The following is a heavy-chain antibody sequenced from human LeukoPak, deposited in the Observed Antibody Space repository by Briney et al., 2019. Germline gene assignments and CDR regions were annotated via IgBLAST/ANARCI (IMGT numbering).Heavy chain of an antibody. V-gene: IGHV1-69*01. CDR3: ARAMVRGVIIKSRALYGMDV. D-gene: IGHD3-10*01. CDR2: IIPIFGTA. J-gene: IGHJ6*04. CDR1: GGTFSSYA. Sequence: ASVKVSCKASGGTFSSYAISWMRQAPGQGLEWMGGIIPIFGTANYAQKFQGRVTITADESTSTAYMELSSLRSEDTAVYYCARAMVRGVIIKSRALYGMDVWGKGTTVTVSS.